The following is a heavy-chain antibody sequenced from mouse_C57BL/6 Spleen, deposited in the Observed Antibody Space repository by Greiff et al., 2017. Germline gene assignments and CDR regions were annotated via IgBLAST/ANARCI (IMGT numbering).Heavy chain of an antibody. V-gene: IGHV1-69*01. D-gene: IGHD1-1*01. CDR2: IDPSDSYT. J-gene: IGHJ3*01. Sequence: QVQLQQPGAELVMPGASVKLSCKASGYTFTSYWMHWVKQRPGQGLEWIGEIDPSDSYTNYNQKFKGKSTLTVDKSSSTAYMQLSSLTSEDSAVYYCATSHYYGSSPFAYWGQGTLVTVAA. CDR1: GYTFTSYW. CDR3: ATSHYYGSSPFAY.